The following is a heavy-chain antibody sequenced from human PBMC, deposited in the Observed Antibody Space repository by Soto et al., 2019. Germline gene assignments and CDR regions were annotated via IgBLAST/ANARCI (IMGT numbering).Heavy chain of an antibody. CDR3: ARLVGREVFGLFIPALPDY. CDR2: IYYSGST. CDR1: GGSISSSSYY. V-gene: IGHV4-39*01. J-gene: IGHJ4*02. D-gene: IGHD3-3*01. Sequence: QLQLQESGPGLLKPSETLSLTCTVSGGSISSSSYYWGWIRQPPGKGLEWIGSIYYSGSTYYNPYLEVPVNTPVDTSQNQLSLKLRSVTAADTAVYYCARLVGREVFGLFIPALPDYWGQGTLGNGFS.